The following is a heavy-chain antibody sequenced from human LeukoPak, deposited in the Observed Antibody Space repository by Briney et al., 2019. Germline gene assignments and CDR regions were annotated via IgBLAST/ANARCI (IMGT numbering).Heavy chain of an antibody. CDR3: ASAPHVNYFDF. CDR1: GDSMTNYY. CDR2: ISYSGST. V-gene: IGHV4-59*08. D-gene: IGHD2/OR15-2a*01. J-gene: IGHJ4*02. Sequence: SETLSLACTVSGDSMTNYYWSWIRQPPGMGLEWIGYISYSGSTNYNPSLKSRVTFSIDTSKDQFSLWLDSVTAADTAVYYCASAPHVNYFDFWGQGALVTVSA.